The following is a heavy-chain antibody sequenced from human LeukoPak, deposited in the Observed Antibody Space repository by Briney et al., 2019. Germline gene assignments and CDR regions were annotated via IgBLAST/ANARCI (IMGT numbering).Heavy chain of an antibody. CDR3: ARDGYSGYDWPQYFDY. CDR1: GGSISSYY. CDR2: IYTSGST. V-gene: IGHV4-4*07. J-gene: IGHJ4*02. Sequence: SETLSLTCTVSGGSISSYYWSWIRQPAGKGLEWIGRIYTSGSTNYNPSLKGRVTMSVDTTKNQFSLKLSSVTAADTAVYYCARDGYSGYDWPQYFDYWGQGTLVTVSS. D-gene: IGHD5-12*01.